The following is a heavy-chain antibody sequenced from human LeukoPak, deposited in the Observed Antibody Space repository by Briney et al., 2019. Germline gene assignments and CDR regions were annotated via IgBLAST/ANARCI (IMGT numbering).Heavy chain of an antibody. CDR2: INHSGST. Sequence: AETLSLTCAVYGGSFSGYSWSWIRQPPGKGLEWIGEINHSGSTNYNPSLKSRVTISVDPSRNTLFLKLSYVTAADTAMYYCARRWERGGFDVWGEGTLVPVSS. CDR3: ARRWERGGFDV. J-gene: IGHJ5*02. D-gene: IGHD1-26*01. CDR1: GGSFSGYS. V-gene: IGHV4-34*01.